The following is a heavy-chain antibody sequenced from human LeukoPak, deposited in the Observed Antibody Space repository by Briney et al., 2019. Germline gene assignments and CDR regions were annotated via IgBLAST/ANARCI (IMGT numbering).Heavy chain of an antibody. Sequence: ASVKVSCKASGYTFTSYYMHWVRQAPGQGLEWMGIINPSGGSTSYAQKFQGRVTMTRDMSTSTAYMELSSLRSEDTAVYYCARVPSSSSSGYYYYYYMDVWGKGTTVTVSS. CDR3: ARVPSSSSSGYYYYYYMDV. J-gene: IGHJ6*03. CDR2: INPSGGST. V-gene: IGHV1-46*01. CDR1: GYTFTSYY. D-gene: IGHD6-6*01.